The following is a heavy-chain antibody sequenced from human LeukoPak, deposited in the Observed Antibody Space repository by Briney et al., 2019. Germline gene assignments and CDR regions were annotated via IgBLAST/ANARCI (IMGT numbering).Heavy chain of an antibody. CDR2: IYSGGST. CDR1: GFTVSSNY. V-gene: IGHV3-53*05. J-gene: IGHJ4*02. Sequence: GGSLRLSCAASGFTVSSNYMSWVRQAPGKGLEWVSVIYSGGSTYYADSVKGRFTISRDNSKNTLYLQMNSLRAEDTAVYYCARGYYYYDSSGYYSEAYWGQGTLVTVSS. CDR3: ARGYYYYDSSGYYSEAY. D-gene: IGHD3-22*01.